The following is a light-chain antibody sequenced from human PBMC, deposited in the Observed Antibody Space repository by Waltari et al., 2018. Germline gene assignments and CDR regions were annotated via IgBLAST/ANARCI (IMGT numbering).Light chain of an antibody. Sequence: IVLPQSPGTLSLSPGERATLPSRASQRVSIYLAWYQQKPGQAPRLLIYHASTRATGIPDSFSGSGSGTDFSLTISGLEPEDFAVYYCQHYKSLPVSFGQGTRVEIK. CDR2: HAS. CDR3: QHYKSLPVS. J-gene: IGKJ1*01. V-gene: IGKV3-20*01. CDR1: QRVSIY.